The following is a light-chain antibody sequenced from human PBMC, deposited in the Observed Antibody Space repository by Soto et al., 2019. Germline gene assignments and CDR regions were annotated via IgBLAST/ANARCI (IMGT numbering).Light chain of an antibody. CDR1: SSNIGNNH. Sequence: QAVLTQPPSASGTPGQRVTISCSGSSSNIGNNHVYWYQQLPGTAPKLLIYRSNQRPSGVPDRFSGSRSGTSASLAISGLRSEDEAYYHCAAWDGSLSGVIFGGGTKLTVL. CDR2: RSN. J-gene: IGLJ2*01. V-gene: IGLV1-47*01. CDR3: AAWDGSLSGVI.